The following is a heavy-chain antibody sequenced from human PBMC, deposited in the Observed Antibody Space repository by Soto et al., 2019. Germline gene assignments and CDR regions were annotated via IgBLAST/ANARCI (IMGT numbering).Heavy chain of an antibody. CDR3: TTSGPYYYHAMHV. J-gene: IGHJ6*02. CDR1: GFTFTDAW. CDR2: IQSKVAGGTT. V-gene: IGHV3-15*01. D-gene: IGHD1-26*01. Sequence: PGGSLRLSCAASGFTFTDAWMSWVRQVPGKGLEWVGRIQSKVAGGTTDYPVPVKGRFTVSRDDSKNTLFLQMNSLQSDDTGVYYCTTSGPYYYHAMHVWGQGTTVTVSS.